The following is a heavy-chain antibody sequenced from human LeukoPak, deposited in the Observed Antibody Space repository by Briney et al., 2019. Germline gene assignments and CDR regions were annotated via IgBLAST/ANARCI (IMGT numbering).Heavy chain of an antibody. CDR3: ARSLMGRDYFDF. V-gene: IGHV1-69*04. D-gene: IGHD1-26*01. Sequence: ASVTVSFKTSGGTFRRYAINWVRQAPGQGLEWMGRIIPALTMTNYAQKFQGRVTIIADKSTSTAYMEMTSLRSEDTAVYYCARSLMGRDYFDFWGQGSQVTVSS. J-gene: IGHJ4*02. CDR2: IIPALTMT. CDR1: GGTFRRYA.